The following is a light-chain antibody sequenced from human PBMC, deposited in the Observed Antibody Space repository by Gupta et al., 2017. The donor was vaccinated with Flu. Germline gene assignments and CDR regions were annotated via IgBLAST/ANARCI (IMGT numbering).Light chain of an antibody. Sequence: QSASIRDRVSISCLASQNIDKFLNWYQHKPGKAPRLLIVSASSLQCGVPARFTGSGAGTEFTLTITSLQAEDFATYYCQQQDSPPRTFGGGTKVEIK. CDR3: QQQDSPPRT. V-gene: IGKV1-39*01. CDR1: QNIDKF. CDR2: SAS. J-gene: IGKJ4*02.